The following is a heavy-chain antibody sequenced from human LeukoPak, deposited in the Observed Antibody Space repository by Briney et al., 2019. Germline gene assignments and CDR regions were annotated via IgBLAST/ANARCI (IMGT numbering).Heavy chain of an antibody. D-gene: IGHD3-22*01. Sequence: SETLSLTCAVSGASISSSYWSWIRQPPGKGLEWVGYINYSGNTKYNPSLESRVTISVDASNNQFSLRLSSVTAADTAFYYCARGYYDSRGYSNTFDIWGQGTLVTVSS. J-gene: IGHJ3*02. CDR2: INYSGNT. CDR1: GASISSSY. V-gene: IGHV4-59*01. CDR3: ARGYYDSRGYSNTFDI.